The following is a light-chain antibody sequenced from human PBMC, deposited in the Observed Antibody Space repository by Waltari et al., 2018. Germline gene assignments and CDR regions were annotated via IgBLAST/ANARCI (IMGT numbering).Light chain of an antibody. CDR3: NSRDSSGNYLEV. CDR2: GKN. J-gene: IGLJ3*02. V-gene: IGLV3-19*01. Sequence: SSELTQDPTVSVALGQTVRITCQGDSLRNYYTSWYQQKPGQAPVLVIYGKNNRPSGIPDRFSGSSSGNTASLNITGAQAEDEADYYCNSRDSSGNYLEVFGGGTKLTVL. CDR1: SLRNYY.